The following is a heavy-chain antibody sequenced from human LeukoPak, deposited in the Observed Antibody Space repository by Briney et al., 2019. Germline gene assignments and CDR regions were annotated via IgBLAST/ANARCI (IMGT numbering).Heavy chain of an antibody. CDR2: LYSDGNT. Sequence: GGSLRLSCAASGFTVITNDVTWVRQAPGKGLEWVSVLYSDGNTKYADSVQGRFTISRDNSKNTLYLEMNSLSPDDAAVYYCARGVEPLAANTLAYWGQGTLVTVSS. D-gene: IGHD1-14*01. CDR1: GFTVITND. CDR3: ARGVEPLAANTLAY. J-gene: IGHJ4*02. V-gene: IGHV3-53*01.